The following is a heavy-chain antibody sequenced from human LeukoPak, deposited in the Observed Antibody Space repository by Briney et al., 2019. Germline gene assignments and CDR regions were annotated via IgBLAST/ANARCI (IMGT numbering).Heavy chain of an antibody. CDR1: GGSFSGYY. CDR2: INHSGST. J-gene: IGHJ4*02. D-gene: IGHD2-8*01. Sequence: SETLSLTCAVYGGSFSGYYWSWIRQPPGKGLEWIGEINHSGSTNYNPSLKSRVAISVDTSKNQFSLKLSSVTAADTAVYYCARFWSGVDYLDYWGQGTLVTASS. V-gene: IGHV4-34*01. CDR3: ARFWSGVDYLDY.